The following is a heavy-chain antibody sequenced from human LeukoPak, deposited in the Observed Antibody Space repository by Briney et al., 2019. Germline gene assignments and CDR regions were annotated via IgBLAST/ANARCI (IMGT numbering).Heavy chain of an antibody. CDR1: GVAFTIYP. Sequence: GGSLRLSCAATGVAFTIYPMHWVRQAPGKGLDSVAVISYDGTNKFYSDSVRGRFTISRDNSKNTLYLQMNSLRPEDTAIYYCVKGSVAYTGGHFNYWGQGTLVTVSS. CDR2: ISYDGTNK. D-gene: IGHD2-15*01. V-gene: IGHV3-30*04. J-gene: IGHJ4*02. CDR3: VKGSVAYTGGHFNY.